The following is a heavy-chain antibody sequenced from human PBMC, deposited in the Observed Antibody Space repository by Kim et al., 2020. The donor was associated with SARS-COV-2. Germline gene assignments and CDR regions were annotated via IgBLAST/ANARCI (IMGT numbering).Heavy chain of an antibody. J-gene: IGHJ4*02. D-gene: IGHD1-1*01. CDR3: ARDLSGVPGRY. CDR2: S. Sequence: SNNHPTRKSRVSISVDTSKNQFSLTLSSVTAADTAVYYCARDLSGVPGRYWGQGTLVTVSS. V-gene: IGHV4-34*01.